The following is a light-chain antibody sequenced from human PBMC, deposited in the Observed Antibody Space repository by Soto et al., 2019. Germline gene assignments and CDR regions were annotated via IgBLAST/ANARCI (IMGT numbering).Light chain of an antibody. V-gene: IGKV3-11*01. CDR2: DAS. CDR1: QSVSSY. CDR3: QQRSNWPLT. J-gene: IGKJ4*01. Sequence: IMXTQSPATLSLSPGERATLSCRASQSVSSYLAWYQQKPGQAPRLLIYDASNRATGIPARFSGSGSGADFTLTISSLEPEDFAVYYCQQRSNWPLTFGGGTKVDIK.